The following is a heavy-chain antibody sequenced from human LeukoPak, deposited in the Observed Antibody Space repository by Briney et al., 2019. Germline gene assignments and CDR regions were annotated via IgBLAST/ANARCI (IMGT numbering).Heavy chain of an antibody. CDR2: IYYSGST. Sequence: SETLSLTCTVSGGSISSSSYYWGWIRQPPGKGLEWIGRIYYSGSTYYNPSLKSRVTISVDTSKNQFSLKLSSVTAADTAVYYCARGPNWGPFDYWGQGSLVTVSS. D-gene: IGHD7-27*01. CDR3: ARGPNWGPFDY. CDR1: GGSISSSSYY. V-gene: IGHV4-39*07. J-gene: IGHJ4*02.